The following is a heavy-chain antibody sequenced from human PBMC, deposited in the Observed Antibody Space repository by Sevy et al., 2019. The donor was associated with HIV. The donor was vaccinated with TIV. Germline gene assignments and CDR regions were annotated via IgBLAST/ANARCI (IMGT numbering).Heavy chain of an antibody. CDR1: GFMFSTYN. V-gene: IGHV3-21*01. Sequence: GGSLRLSCAASGFMFSTYNMNWVRQAPGKGLEWVSSISSTSSYRYYVDSVKGRFTISRDNAKNSVYLQMNSLRAEDTAVYYCASGRDITVFGVGKGGMDVWGQGTTVTVSS. J-gene: IGHJ6*02. CDR2: ISSTSSYR. D-gene: IGHD3-3*01. CDR3: ASGRDITVFGVGKGGMDV.